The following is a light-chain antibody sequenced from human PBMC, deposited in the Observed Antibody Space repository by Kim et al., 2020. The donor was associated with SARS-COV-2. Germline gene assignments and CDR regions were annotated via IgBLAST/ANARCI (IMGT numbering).Light chain of an antibody. V-gene: IGKV3-11*01. CDR2: EAS. Sequence: SSPGERATLTCRASQSVRSKLAWYQHKPGQAPRLLIDEASNRATGIPARFSGSGSGTDFTLTISSLEPEDFAVYYCQQRSAWPLTFGGGTKVDIK. CDR3: QQRSAWPLT. J-gene: IGKJ4*01. CDR1: QSVRSK.